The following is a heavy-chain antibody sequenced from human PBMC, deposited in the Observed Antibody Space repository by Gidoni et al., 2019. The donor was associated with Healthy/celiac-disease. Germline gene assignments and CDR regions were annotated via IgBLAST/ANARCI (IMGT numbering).Heavy chain of an antibody. V-gene: IGHV3-15*01. D-gene: IGHD3-22*01. Sequence: ELQLVESGGGLVKPVGSLRLSCAASGFTFSNAWMSWVRQAPGKGLEWVGRIKSKTDGGTTDYAAPVTGRFTTSRDDSKHMQDLQLTSPKPDDRAVHYCITQRSPLDYYESAPHDYWGQGTLVTVSS. J-gene: IGHJ4*02. CDR3: ITQRSPLDYYESAPHDY. CDR2: IKSKTDGGTT. CDR1: GFTFSNAW.